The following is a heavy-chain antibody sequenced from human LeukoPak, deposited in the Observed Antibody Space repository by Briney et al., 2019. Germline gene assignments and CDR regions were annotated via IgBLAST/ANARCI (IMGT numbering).Heavy chain of an antibody. Sequence: GGSLRLSCAASGLTFSSYSMNWVRQAPGKGLEWVAYISSFSGTIYYADSVKGRFTISRDNAKNSLYLQMNSLRDEDTAVYYCARDGKFYYYDSSEDPQYYYYYMDVWGKGTTVTVSS. V-gene: IGHV3-48*02. CDR3: ARDGKFYYYDSSEDPQYYYYYMDV. CDR1: GLTFSSYS. D-gene: IGHD3-22*01. J-gene: IGHJ6*03. CDR2: ISSFSGTI.